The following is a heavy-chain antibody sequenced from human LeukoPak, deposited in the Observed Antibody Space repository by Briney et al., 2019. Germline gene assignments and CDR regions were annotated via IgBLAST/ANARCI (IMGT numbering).Heavy chain of an antibody. D-gene: IGHD3-10*01. V-gene: IGHV3-48*01. CDR1: GFTFSGYD. CDR2: ISSGTSPI. J-gene: IGHJ4*02. CDR3: AREGSNYYFDY. Sequence: GGSLRLSCAASGFTFSGYDMNWVRQAPGKGLEWVSYISSGTSPIYYADSVKGRLTISRDNARNSLYLQMNSLRAEDTAVYYCAREGSNYYFDYWGQGTLVTVSS.